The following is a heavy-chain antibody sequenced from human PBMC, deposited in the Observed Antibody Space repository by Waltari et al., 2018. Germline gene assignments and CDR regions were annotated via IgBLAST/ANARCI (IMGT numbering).Heavy chain of an antibody. CDR2: IWYDGSNE. Sequence: QVQLVESGGGVVQPGRSLRLSCVAPGFTFSNYGMLWVRQAPGKGLEWVGVIWYDGSNEYYGDSVKGRFTISRDNSKNTLYLQLNSLRAEDTAVYYCARHVSGYFDYWGQGTLVTVSS. D-gene: IGHD6-19*01. CDR1: GFTFSNYG. CDR3: ARHVSGYFDY. J-gene: IGHJ4*02. V-gene: IGHV3-33*01.